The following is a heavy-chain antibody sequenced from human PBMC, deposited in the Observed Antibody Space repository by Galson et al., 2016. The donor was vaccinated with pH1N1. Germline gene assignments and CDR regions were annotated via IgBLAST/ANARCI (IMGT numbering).Heavy chain of an antibody. CDR1: GGSFAKYA. CDR2: IIPIYGTP. Sequence: SVKVSCKASGGSFAKYAVSWVRQAPGQGLEWMGRIIPIYGTPNYAQKFQDRLTITADEYTTTVYMEPNSLISADTAIYSCAREGPDTISPDFGSGFDMRGQGTMVIVSS. D-gene: IGHD5-18*01. V-gene: IGHV1-69*13. CDR3: AREGPDTISPDFGSGFDM. J-gene: IGHJ3*02.